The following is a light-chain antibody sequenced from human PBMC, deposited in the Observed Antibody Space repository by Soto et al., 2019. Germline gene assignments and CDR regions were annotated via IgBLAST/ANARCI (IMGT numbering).Light chain of an antibody. V-gene: IGLV2-14*03. CDR2: DVS. J-gene: IGLJ1*01. Sequence: QSVLTQPASVSGSPGQSITISCTGTISDVGGYNYVSWYQQHPGKAPKLMIFDVSNRPSGVSNRFSGSKSGYTASLTISGLQAEDEADSYCSSYTSSSTYVFGTGTKVTVL. CDR1: ISDVGGYNY. CDR3: SSYTSSSTYV.